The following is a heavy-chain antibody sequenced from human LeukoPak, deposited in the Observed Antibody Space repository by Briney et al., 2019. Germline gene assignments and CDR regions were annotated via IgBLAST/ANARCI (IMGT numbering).Heavy chain of an antibody. V-gene: IGHV5-51*01. CDR3: ARGYCSSTSCSGEWFDP. J-gene: IGHJ5*02. D-gene: IGHD2-2*01. CDR2: ISPGDSDT. Sequence: GEYLKISFKGSGYSFSRYWIGWVRQMPGKGLEWMGIISPGDSDTRYSPSSQGQVTISADKSISTAYLQWSSLKASDTAMYYCARGYCSSTSCSGEWFDPWGQGTLVTVSS. CDR1: GYSFSRYW.